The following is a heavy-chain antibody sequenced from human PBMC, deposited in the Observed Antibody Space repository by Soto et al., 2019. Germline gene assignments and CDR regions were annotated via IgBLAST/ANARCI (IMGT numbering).Heavy chain of an antibody. J-gene: IGHJ4*02. CDR2: IIPIFGTA. CDR3: AREYYDFWSGYYDY. D-gene: IGHD3-3*01. Sequence: SVKVSCKASGGTFSSYAISWVRQAPGQGLEWMGGIIPIFGTANYAQKFQGRVTITADESTSTAYMELSSLRSEDAAVYYCAREYYDFWSGYYDYWGQGTLVTVSS. V-gene: IGHV1-69*13. CDR1: GGTFSSYA.